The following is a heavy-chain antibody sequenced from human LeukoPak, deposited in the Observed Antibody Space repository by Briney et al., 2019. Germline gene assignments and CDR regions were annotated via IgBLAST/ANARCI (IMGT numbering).Heavy chain of an antibody. CDR3: ARVTIFGVVNYYYMDV. Sequence: SETLSLTCTVSGGSISSSSYYWGWIRQPPGKGLEWIGNVYYSGSTYYNPSLKSRVTISVDTSKNLFSLKLSSVTAADTAVYYCARVTIFGVVNYYYMDVWGKGTTVTVSS. J-gene: IGHJ6*03. CDR1: GGSISSSSYY. V-gene: IGHV4-39*01. D-gene: IGHD3-3*01. CDR2: VYYSGST.